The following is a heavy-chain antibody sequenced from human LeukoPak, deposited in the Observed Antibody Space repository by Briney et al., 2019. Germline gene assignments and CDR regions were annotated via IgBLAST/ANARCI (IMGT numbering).Heavy chain of an antibody. J-gene: IGHJ4*02. CDR1: GYTFTDYY. V-gene: IGHV1-2*02. D-gene: IGHD5-18*01. CDR3: ARGGRRIQLWLRYY. Sequence: GASVKVSCTASGYTFTDYYIHWVRQAPGQGLEWMGWINPNSGGTNYAQKFQGRVTMTRDTSISTAYMELSRLRSDDTAVYYCARGGRRIQLWLRYYWGQGTLVTVSS. CDR2: INPNSGGT.